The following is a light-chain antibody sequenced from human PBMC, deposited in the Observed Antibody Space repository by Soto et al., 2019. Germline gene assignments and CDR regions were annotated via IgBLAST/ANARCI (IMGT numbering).Light chain of an antibody. CDR1: QSVSSY. V-gene: IGKV3-11*01. CDR3: QQRSNWPPT. Sequence: EIVLTQSPATLSLSPGEIATLSCRASQSVSSYLAWYQQKYGQAPRLLIFDASNRATGIPARFIGSGSGTDFTLTISSLEPEDFAVYYCQQRSNWPPTFGGGTKVEIK. CDR2: DAS. J-gene: IGKJ4*01.